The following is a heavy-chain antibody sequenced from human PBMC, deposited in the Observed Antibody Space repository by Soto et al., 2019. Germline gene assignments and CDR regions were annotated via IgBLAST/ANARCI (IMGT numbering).Heavy chain of an antibody. D-gene: IGHD3-3*01. CDR2: IIPILGIA. CDR3: ARDRYGYYDFWSGPRYMDV. CDR1: GGTFSSYT. J-gene: IGHJ6*03. Sequence: QVQLVQSGAEVKKPGSSVKVSCKASGGTFSSYTISWVRQAPGQGLEWMGRIIPILGIANYAQKFQGRVTITADKSTSTAYMELSSLRSEDTAVYYCARDRYGYYDFWSGPRYMDVWGKGTTVTVSS. V-gene: IGHV1-69*08.